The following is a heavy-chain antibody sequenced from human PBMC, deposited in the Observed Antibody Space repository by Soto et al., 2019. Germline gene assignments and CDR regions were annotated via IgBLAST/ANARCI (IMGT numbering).Heavy chain of an antibody. CDR2: ISAYNGNT. D-gene: IGHD3-22*01. CDR1: GYTFTSYG. Sequence: ASVKVSCKASGYTFTSYGISWVRQAPGQGLEWMGWISAYNGNTNYAQKLQGRVTMTTDTSTSTAYMELRSLRSDDTAVYYCARDLGHSYDSSGYWWFDPWGQGTLVSVSS. V-gene: IGHV1-18*01. J-gene: IGHJ5*02. CDR3: ARDLGHSYDSSGYWWFDP.